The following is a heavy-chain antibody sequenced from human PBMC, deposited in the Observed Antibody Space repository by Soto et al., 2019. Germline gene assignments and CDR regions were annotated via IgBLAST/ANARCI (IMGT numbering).Heavy chain of an antibody. Sequence: GSLRLSCAASGFTFSSYSMNWVRQAPGKGLEWVSYISSSSSTIYYADSVKGRFTISRDNSKNTLYLQMNSLRAEDTAVYYCAKDGGTMVRGVIIWAYYFDYWGQGTLVTAPQ. CDR1: GFTFSSYS. CDR2: ISSSSSTI. D-gene: IGHD3-10*01. V-gene: IGHV3-48*01. J-gene: IGHJ4*02. CDR3: AKDGGTMVRGVIIWAYYFDY.